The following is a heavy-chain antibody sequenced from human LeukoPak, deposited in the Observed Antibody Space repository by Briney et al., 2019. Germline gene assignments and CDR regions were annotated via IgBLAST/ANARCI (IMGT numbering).Heavy chain of an antibody. Sequence: GGSLRLSCAASVFTLSSYAMSCVRQAPGQGLEWVSAISGSGGSTYYADSVKGRFTISRDNSKNTLYLQMNSLRAEDKAVYYCAKVVDSSGYSPHDYWGQGTLVTASS. V-gene: IGHV3-23*01. CDR3: AKVVDSSGYSPHDY. CDR2: ISGSGGST. D-gene: IGHD3-22*01. CDR1: VFTLSSYA. J-gene: IGHJ4*02.